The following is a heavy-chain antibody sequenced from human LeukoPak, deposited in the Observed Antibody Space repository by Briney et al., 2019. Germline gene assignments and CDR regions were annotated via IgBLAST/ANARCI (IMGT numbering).Heavy chain of an antibody. J-gene: IGHJ4*02. CDR3: AKDIYFSYSGPDY. CDR1: GFTFSSYA. CDR2: ISYDGSNK. V-gene: IGHV3-30*04. D-gene: IGHD6-19*01. Sequence: PGRSLRLSCAASGFTFSSYAMHWVRQAPGKGLEWVAVISYDGSNKYYADSVKGRFTISRDNSKNSLYLQMNSLRTEDTALYYCAKDIYFSYSGPDYWGQGTLVTVSS.